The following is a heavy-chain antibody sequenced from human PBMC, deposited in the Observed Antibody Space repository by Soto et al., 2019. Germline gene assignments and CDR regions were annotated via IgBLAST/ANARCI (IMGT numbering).Heavy chain of an antibody. CDR2: VSGSGSST. Sequence: EVQLLESGGGLVQPGGSLRLSCAASGFTLSSFAMNWVRQAPGKGLEWVSGVSGSGSSTYYADSVKGRFTISRDKAKNTLDLQMNSLRAEDTAVYYCVKENSGSYYGGADYWGQGTLVTVSS. CDR3: VKENSGSYYGGADY. D-gene: IGHD1-26*01. V-gene: IGHV3-23*01. J-gene: IGHJ4*02. CDR1: GFTLSSFA.